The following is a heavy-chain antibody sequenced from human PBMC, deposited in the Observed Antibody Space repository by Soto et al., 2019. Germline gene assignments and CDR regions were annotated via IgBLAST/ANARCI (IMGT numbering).Heavy chain of an antibody. V-gene: IGHV3-23*01. Sequence: PGGSLRLSCAASGFTFSSYAMSWVRQAPGKGLDWVSAISGSGGSTYYADSVKGRFTISRDNSKNTLYLQMNSLRAEDTAVYYCAKDGDYYDSSGYWVGYFDYWGQGTLVTVSS. CDR2: ISGSGGST. J-gene: IGHJ4*02. CDR3: AKDGDYYDSSGYWVGYFDY. D-gene: IGHD3-22*01. CDR1: GFTFSSYA.